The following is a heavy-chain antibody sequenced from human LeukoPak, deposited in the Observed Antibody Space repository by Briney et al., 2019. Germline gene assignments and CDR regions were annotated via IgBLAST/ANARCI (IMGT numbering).Heavy chain of an antibody. V-gene: IGHV3-9*01. J-gene: IGHJ4*02. Sequence: QSGGSLRLSCAASGFTFDDYAMHWVRQAPGKGLEWVSGISWNSGSIGYADSVKGRFTISRDNAENSLYLQMNSLRAEDTALYYCAKVGSDYDFWSGYGSDPYYFDYWGQGTLVTVSS. CDR1: GFTFDDYA. CDR2: ISWNSGSI. CDR3: AKVGSDYDFWSGYGSDPYYFDY. D-gene: IGHD3-3*01.